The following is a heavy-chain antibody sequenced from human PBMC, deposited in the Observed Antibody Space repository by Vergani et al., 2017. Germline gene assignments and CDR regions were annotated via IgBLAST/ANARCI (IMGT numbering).Heavy chain of an antibody. V-gene: IGHV4-34*01. Sequence: QVQLQQWGAGLLKPSETLSLTCAVYGGSFSGYYWSWIRQPPGKGLEWIGEINHSGSTNYNPSLKSRVTISVDTSKNQFSLKLSSVTAADTAVYYCARGRXRITMVRRFNWCDPWGQGTLVTVSS. CDR3: ARGRXRITMVRRFNWCDP. CDR1: GGSFSGYY. CDR2: INHSGST. J-gene: IGHJ5*02. D-gene: IGHD3-10*01.